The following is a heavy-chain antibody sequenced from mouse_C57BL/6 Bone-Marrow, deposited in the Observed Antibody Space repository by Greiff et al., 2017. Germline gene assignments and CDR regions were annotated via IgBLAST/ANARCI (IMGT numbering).Heavy chain of an antibody. V-gene: IGHV7-3*01. J-gene: IGHJ4*01. CDR3: ARCRAAQSAMDY. Sequence: EVKLVESGGGLVQPGGSLSISCAASGFTFTDYYMSWVRQPPGKALEWLGFIRNKANGYTTEYSASVKGRFTIYRDNSHSILYLLMNALRADDSATYYCARCRAAQSAMDYWGQGTSVTVSS. D-gene: IGHD3-2*02. CDR1: GFTFTDYY. CDR2: IRNKANGYTT.